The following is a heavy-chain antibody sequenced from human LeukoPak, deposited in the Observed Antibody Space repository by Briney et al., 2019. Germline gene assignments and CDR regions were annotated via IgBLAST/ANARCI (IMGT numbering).Heavy chain of an antibody. V-gene: IGHV3-74*01. CDR3: ATTVTPAYYYYGMDV. D-gene: IGHD4-17*01. CDR1: GFTFSSYW. CDR2: INTDGSST. Sequence: GGSLRLSCAASGFTFSSYWMHWVRQAPGKGLVWVSRINTDGSSTSYADSVKGRFTISRDNTKNTLYLQMNSLRADDTAVYYCATTVTPAYYYYGMDVWGQGTTVTVSS. J-gene: IGHJ6*02.